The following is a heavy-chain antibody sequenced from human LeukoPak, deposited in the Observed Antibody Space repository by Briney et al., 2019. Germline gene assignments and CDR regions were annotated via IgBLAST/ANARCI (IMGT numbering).Heavy chain of an antibody. CDR2: MNPNSGNT. D-gene: IGHD2-2*01. V-gene: IGHV1-8*01. Sequence: GASVKVSCKASGYTFTSYDINWVRQATGQGLEWMGWMNPNSGNTGYAQKFQGRVTMTRNTSISTAYMELSSLRSEDTAVYYCASLYCSSTSCYGGYFDYWGQGTLVTVSS. CDR3: ASLYCSSTSCYGGYFDY. J-gene: IGHJ4*02. CDR1: GYTFTSYD.